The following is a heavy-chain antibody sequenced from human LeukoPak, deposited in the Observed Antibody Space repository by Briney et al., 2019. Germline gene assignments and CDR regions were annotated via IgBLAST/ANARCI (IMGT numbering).Heavy chain of an antibody. D-gene: IGHD3-3*01. CDR1: GFTFSSYS. CDR3: ARDYDFWSGLDC. Sequence: GGSLRLSCAVSGFTFSSYSMSWVRQAPGKGLEWDSSISSSSSYIYYADSVKGRFTISRDNAKNSLYLQMNSLRAGDTAVYYCARDYDFWSGLDCWGQGTLVTVSS. CDR2: ISSSSSYI. J-gene: IGHJ4*02. V-gene: IGHV3-21*01.